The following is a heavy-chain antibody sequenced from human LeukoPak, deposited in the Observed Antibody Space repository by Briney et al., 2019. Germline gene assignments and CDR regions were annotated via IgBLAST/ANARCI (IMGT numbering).Heavy chain of an antibody. J-gene: IGHJ4*02. CDR2: INQGGST. V-gene: IGHV4-34*01. CDR1: GVSFSGYY. D-gene: IGHD3-10*01. Sequence: PSETLSLTCAVYGVSFSGYYWSWIRQSPGKGLEWIGEINQGGSTNHNPSLKSRVTISVDTSKNQFSLKVSSVTAADTAVYYCARGYGSGFAYWGRGTLVTVSS. CDR3: ARGYGSGFAY.